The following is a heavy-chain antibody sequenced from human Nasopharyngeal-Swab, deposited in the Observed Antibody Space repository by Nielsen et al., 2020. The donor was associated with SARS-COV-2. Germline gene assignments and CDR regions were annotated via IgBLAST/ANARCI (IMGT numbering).Heavy chain of an antibody. V-gene: IGHV3-33*01. CDR2: IWYDGSNK. D-gene: IGHD3-3*01. CDR3: ASLRFLEWLVFPPLDADAFDI. J-gene: IGHJ3*02. CDR1: GFTFSNYG. Sequence: GESLKISCATPGFTFSNYGVHWVRQAPGKGLEWVALIWYDGSNKYYADSVKGRFTISRDNSKNTLYLQMNSLRAEDTAVYYCASLRFLEWLVFPPLDADAFDIWGQGTMVTVSS.